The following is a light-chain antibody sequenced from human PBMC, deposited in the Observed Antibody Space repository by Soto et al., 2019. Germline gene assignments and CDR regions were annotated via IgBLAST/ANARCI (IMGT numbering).Light chain of an antibody. V-gene: IGLV2-14*01. CDR2: EVS. Sequence: QSALTQPASVSGSPGQSITISCTGTRSDVGSYNYVSWYQQHPGKAPKLMIYEVSNRPSGVSNRFSGSKSGNTASLTISGLQPEDEANYYCTSYTSISTRVFGGGTQLTVL. CDR3: TSYTSISTRV. J-gene: IGLJ3*02. CDR1: RSDVGSYNY.